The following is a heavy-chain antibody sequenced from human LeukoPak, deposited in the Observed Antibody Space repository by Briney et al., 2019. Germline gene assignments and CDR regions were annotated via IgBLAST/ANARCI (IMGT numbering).Heavy chain of an antibody. J-gene: IGHJ4*02. Sequence: ASVKVSCKASGYTFTGYYMHWVRQAPGQGLEWMGWINPNSGGTNYAQKFQGRVTMTRDTSISTAYMELSRLRSDDTAVYYCARTAVAGIYYFAYWGQGTLVTVSS. V-gene: IGHV1-2*02. D-gene: IGHD6-19*01. CDR1: GYTFTGYY. CDR3: ARTAVAGIYYFAY. CDR2: INPNSGGT.